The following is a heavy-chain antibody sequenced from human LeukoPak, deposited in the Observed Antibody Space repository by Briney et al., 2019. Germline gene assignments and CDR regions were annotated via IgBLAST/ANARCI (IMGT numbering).Heavy chain of an antibody. D-gene: IGHD6-6*01. CDR1: GGSISSGGYY. J-gene: IGHJ6*03. V-gene: IGHV4-31*03. Sequence: PSETLSLTCTVSGGSISSGGYYWSWIRQHPGKGLEWIGYIYYSGSTYYNPSLKSRVTISVDTSKNQFSLKLSSVTAADTAVYYCARDTKYSSSSPYYYYYYMDVWGKGTTVTVSS. CDR3: ARDTKYSSSSPYYYYYYMDV. CDR2: IYYSGST.